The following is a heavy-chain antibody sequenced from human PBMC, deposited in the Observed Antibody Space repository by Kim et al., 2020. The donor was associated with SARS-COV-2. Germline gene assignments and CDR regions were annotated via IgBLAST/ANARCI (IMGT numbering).Heavy chain of an antibody. V-gene: IGHV4-59*09. J-gene: IGHJ4*02. Sequence: PSLKRRVTISVDTSKNPFYLELSSVTAADTAVYYCARGREGYISSWYLDYWGQGTLVTVSS. D-gene: IGHD6-13*01. CDR3: ARGREGYISSWYLDY.